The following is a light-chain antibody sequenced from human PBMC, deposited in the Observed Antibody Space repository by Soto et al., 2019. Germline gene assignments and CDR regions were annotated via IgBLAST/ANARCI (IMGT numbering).Light chain of an antibody. J-gene: IGKJ1*01. CDR1: QSVSSAY. Sequence: EIVLTQSPGTLSLSPGERATLSCRASQSVSSAYLAWYQQKPGQAPSLLMYGTSSRATGIPDRFSGSGSGTDFTLTISRLEPEDLAVYYCQQYHSSLWTFGQGTKVEIK. CDR2: GTS. V-gene: IGKV3-20*01. CDR3: QQYHSSLWT.